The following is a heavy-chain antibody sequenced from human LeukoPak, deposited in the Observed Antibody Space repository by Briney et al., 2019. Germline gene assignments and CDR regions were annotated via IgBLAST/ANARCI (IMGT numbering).Heavy chain of an antibody. CDR1: GGSISSSSYY. J-gene: IGHJ6*03. D-gene: IGHD1-26*01. Sequence: SETLSLTCTVSGGSISSSSYYWGWIRQPPGKGLEWIGSIYYSGSTYYNPSLKSRVTISVDTSRDQFSLKLSSVTAADTAVYFCARHGDGSYQYYYYYMDVWGKGTTVTVSS. CDR2: IYYSGST. CDR3: ARHGDGSYQYYYYYMDV. V-gene: IGHV4-39*01.